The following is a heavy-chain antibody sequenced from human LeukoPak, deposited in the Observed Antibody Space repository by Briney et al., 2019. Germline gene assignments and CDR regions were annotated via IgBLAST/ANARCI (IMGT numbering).Heavy chain of an antibody. CDR1: GYTFTGYY. CDR3: ASGSDSSGYYFGKRETYYFDY. V-gene: IGHV1-2*02. Sequence: ASVKVSCKASGYTFTGYYMHWVRQAPGQGLEWMGWINPNSGGTNYAQKLQGRVTMTTDTSTSTAYMELRSLRSDDTAVYYCASGSDSSGYYFGKRETYYFDYWGQGTLVTVSP. CDR2: INPNSGGT. J-gene: IGHJ4*02. D-gene: IGHD3-22*01.